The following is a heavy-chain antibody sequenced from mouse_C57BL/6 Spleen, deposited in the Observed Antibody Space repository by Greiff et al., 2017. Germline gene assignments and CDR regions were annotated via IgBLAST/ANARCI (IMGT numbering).Heavy chain of an antibody. CDR2: IDPSDSYT. Sequence: VQLQQPGAELVMPGASVKLSCKASGYTFTSYWMHWVKQRPGQGLEWIGEIDPSDSYTNYNQKFKGKSTLTVDKSSSTAFMQLSSLTSEDSAVYYCARGGYYGNYWFAYWGQGTLVTVSA. V-gene: IGHV1-69*01. J-gene: IGHJ3*01. CDR3: ARGGYYGNYWFAY. D-gene: IGHD2-1*01. CDR1: GYTFTSYW.